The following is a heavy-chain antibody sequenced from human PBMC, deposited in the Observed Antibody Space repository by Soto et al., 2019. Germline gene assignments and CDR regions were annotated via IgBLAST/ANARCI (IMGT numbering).Heavy chain of an antibody. V-gene: IGHV4-31*02. Sequence: SETLSLTCTVSGGSISSGGTYWSWIRQRPGNGLEWIGYIYYSGSTYFNPSLKSRASISVDTSKNQFSLKLSSVTAADTAVYYCASTKGYISSSDYWGQGTLVTVSS. J-gene: IGHJ4*02. CDR3: ASTKGYISSSDY. CDR2: IYYSGST. D-gene: IGHD6-13*01. CDR1: GGSISSGGTY.